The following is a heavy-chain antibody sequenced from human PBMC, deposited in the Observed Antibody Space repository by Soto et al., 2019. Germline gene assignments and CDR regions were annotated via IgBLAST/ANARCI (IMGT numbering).Heavy chain of an antibody. Sequence: GGSLRLSCAASGFTFSSYAMHWVRQAPGKGLEWVAVISYDGSNKYYADSVKGRFTISRDNSKNTLYLQMNSLRAEDTAVYYCARDMEEVRFGGGSNYEIDYWGQGTLVTVSS. CDR1: GFTFSSYA. V-gene: IGHV3-30-3*01. CDR2: ISYDGSNK. J-gene: IGHJ4*02. D-gene: IGHD4-4*01. CDR3: ARDMEEVRFGGGSNYEIDY.